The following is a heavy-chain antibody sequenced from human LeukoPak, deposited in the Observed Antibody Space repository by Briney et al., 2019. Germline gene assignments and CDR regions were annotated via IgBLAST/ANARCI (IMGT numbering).Heavy chain of an antibody. D-gene: IGHD4-17*01. CDR1: GFSLNTHAVV. V-gene: IGHV2-5*02. Sequence: SGPTLVNPTQTLTLTCTFSGFSLNTHAVVVDWVRQPPGQALEWLTFIYGDDDQRYSPSLESRLTITKDTSKNQVVLTMTDMDYVDTATYYCVHRTSVTSVDHWGQGTLVTVSS. J-gene: IGHJ4*02. CDR2: IYGDDDQ. CDR3: VHRTSVTSVDH.